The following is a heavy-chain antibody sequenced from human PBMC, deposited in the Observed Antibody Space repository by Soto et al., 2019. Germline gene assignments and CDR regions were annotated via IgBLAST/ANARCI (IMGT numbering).Heavy chain of an antibody. J-gene: IGHJ4*02. Sequence: ASVKVSCKTSGYTFSSIGITWVRQAPGQGLEWMGWISPYKGNTYYAQRLQGRVTMSTDTSTSTAYMELRSLRSDDTAVYFCARDLDGSGSYYTNYWGQGTLVTVSS. CDR2: ISPYKGNT. CDR3: ARDLDGSGSYYTNY. CDR1: GYTFSSIG. D-gene: IGHD3-10*01. V-gene: IGHV1-18*01.